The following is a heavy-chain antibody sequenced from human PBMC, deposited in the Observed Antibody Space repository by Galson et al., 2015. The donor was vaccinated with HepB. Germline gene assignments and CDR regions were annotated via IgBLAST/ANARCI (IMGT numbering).Heavy chain of an antibody. V-gene: IGHV5-51*01. CDR3: VRLTGYWESGVSFDF. J-gene: IGHJ4*02. Sequence: QSGAEVKKPGESLEISCKGFGYSFITYWIGWVRQMPGRGLEWMGIIYPADSETRYSPSFQGQVTISADKSISTAYLQWSSLKASDTAMFYCVRLTGYWESGVSFDFWGQGALVTVSS. CDR1: GYSFITYW. D-gene: IGHD1-26*01. CDR2: IYPADSET.